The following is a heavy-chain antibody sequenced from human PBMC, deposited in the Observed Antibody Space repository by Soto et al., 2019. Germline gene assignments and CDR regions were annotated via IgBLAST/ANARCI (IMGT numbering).Heavy chain of an antibody. Sequence: GGSLRLSCAASGFTFSRHGMSWVRQAPGKGLEWVSTISGSGGSTYYADSVKGRFTISRDNSKNTLYLQMNSLRAEDTAVYYCAKGSTTVYAFDIWGQGTRVTVSS. CDR2: ISGSGGST. V-gene: IGHV3-23*01. D-gene: IGHD4-17*01. CDR1: GFTFSRHG. CDR3: AKGSTTVYAFDI. J-gene: IGHJ3*02.